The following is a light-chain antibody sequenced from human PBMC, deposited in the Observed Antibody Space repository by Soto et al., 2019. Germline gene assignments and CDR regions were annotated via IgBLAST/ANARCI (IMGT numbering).Light chain of an antibody. CDR1: QSVTNNF. CDR3: QQYGSAPRT. Sequence: GERATLSCRASQSVTNNFLAWYQHQPGQAPRLLIYGASNRATGVPDRFSGDGSGTDFTLTISRLEPEDFAVFYCQQYGSAPRTFGQGTKVDIK. J-gene: IGKJ1*01. CDR2: GAS. V-gene: IGKV3-20*01.